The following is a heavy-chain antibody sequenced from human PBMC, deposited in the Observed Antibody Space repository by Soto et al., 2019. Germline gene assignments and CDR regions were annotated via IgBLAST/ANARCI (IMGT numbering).Heavy chain of an antibody. CDR1: GYSFISHS. CDR3: ARGAFCGGAPGCRDMDV. J-gene: IGHJ6*02. D-gene: IGHD2-21*01. V-gene: IGHV1-18*01. Sequence: ASVKVSCKSSGYSFISHSITWVRQAPGQGLEWMGRISAYNGNTNYAQKLQGRVTITTDTSTSTAYMELRSLKSDDTAVYYCARGAFCGGAPGCRDMDVWGQGTTVTVSS. CDR2: ISAYNGNT.